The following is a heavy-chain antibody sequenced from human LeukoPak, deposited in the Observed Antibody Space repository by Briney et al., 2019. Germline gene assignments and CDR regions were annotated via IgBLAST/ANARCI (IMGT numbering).Heavy chain of an antibody. Sequence: SETLSLTCAVYGSSLNGHYWSWIRQPPGKGLEWIGVGDERGGTKFNPSLRGRVAISADTSKNQFSLHLYSVTAADTAVYYCAKNGQSGFSFDPWGQGTPVIVSS. CDR2: GDERGGT. D-gene: IGHD2-8*01. CDR1: GSSLNGHY. V-gene: IGHV4-34*01. CDR3: AKNGQSGFSFDP. J-gene: IGHJ5*02.